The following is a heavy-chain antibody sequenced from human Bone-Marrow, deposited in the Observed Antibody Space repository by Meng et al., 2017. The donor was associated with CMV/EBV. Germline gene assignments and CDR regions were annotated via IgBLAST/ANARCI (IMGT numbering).Heavy chain of an antibody. CDR1: GFTFSSYA. D-gene: IGHD4-11*01. J-gene: IGHJ6*02. CDR2: ISGSGGST. V-gene: IGHV3-23*01. CDR3: ARDYSNYVFDYYHGMDV. Sequence: GESLKISCAASGFTFSSYAMSWVRQAPGKGLEWVSAISGSGGSTYYADSVKGRFTISRDNSKNTLYLQMNSLRAEDTAVYYCARDYSNYVFDYYHGMDVWGQGTTVTVSS.